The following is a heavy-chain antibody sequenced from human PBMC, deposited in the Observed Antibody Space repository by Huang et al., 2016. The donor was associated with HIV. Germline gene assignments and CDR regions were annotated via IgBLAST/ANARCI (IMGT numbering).Heavy chain of an antibody. CDR1: GYPFTTYG. J-gene: IGHJ3*01. D-gene: IGHD2-2*03. CDR2: MPPGSGQI. Sequence: QVQLVQSGAEVKRPGASVKLSCRAPGYPFTTYGIHWLRRAPGQSLQWMGWMPPGSGQIPFSQGVQGRMTISRDTSSNTVYMELSNISPGDTARYYCARAARGDGYQGAFDVWGQGTVVTASS. CDR3: ARAARGDGYQGAFDV. V-gene: IGHV1-3*01.